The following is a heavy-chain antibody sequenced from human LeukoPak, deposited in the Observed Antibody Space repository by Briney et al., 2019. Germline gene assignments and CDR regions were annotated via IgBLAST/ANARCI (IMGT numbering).Heavy chain of an antibody. D-gene: IGHD3-10*01. Sequence: ASLKVSFKASGYIFTGYYMHWGRQAPGQGLEWMGWINPNRGDTHYAQKFQGRVTMTSDTSITTAYMELGSLTSDDTAVYYCARSGQMLSFDSWGQGTLVTVSS. V-gene: IGHV1-2*02. CDR1: GYIFTGYY. J-gene: IGHJ4*02. CDR3: ARSGQMLSFDS. CDR2: INPNRGDT.